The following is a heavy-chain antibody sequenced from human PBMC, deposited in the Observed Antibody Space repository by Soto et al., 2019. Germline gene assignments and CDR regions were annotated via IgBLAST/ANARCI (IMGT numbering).Heavy chain of an antibody. J-gene: IGHJ4*02. CDR3: AKHRDGYNAFDN. D-gene: IGHD6-25*01. CDR1: GFTFSSYA. V-gene: IGHV3-23*01. CDR2: ISASGDST. Sequence: GGSLRLSCAASGFTFSSYAMSWVRQAPGKGLEWVLVISASGDSTYYVDSVKGRFTISRDNSKNTLYLQMNSLRAEDTAVYYCAKHRDGYNAFDNWGQGTLVTVSS.